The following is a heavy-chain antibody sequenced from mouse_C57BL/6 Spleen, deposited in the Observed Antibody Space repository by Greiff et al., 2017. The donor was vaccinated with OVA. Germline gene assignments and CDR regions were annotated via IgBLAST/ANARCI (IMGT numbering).Heavy chain of an antibody. CDR1: GYTFTDHT. CDR2: IYPRDGST. D-gene: IGHD4-1*02. J-gene: IGHJ2*01. CDR3: ASSQLEGYFDY. V-gene: IGHV1-78*01. Sequence: VQLQQSDAELVKPGASVKISCKVSGYTFTDHTIHWMKQRPEQGLDWIGYIYPRDGSTKYNEQFKGKATLTADKSSSTSSMQLHSLASEDSAVYFWASSQLEGYFDYWGQGTTLTVSS.